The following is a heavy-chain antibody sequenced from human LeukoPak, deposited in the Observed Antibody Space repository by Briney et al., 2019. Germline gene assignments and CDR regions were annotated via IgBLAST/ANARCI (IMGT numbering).Heavy chain of an antibody. J-gene: IGHJ4*02. V-gene: IGHV4-4*07. Sequence: PSETLSLTCTVSGGSIRSFYWSWIRQSAGKGLEWVGRIYSHGNANYNPSLNSRVTMSLDTSKNQFSLKLTSVTAADTAVYYCARQTDSSGWYYFDYWGQGTLVTVSS. CDR1: GGSIRSFY. CDR2: IYSHGNA. CDR3: ARQTDSSGWYYFDY. D-gene: IGHD6-19*01.